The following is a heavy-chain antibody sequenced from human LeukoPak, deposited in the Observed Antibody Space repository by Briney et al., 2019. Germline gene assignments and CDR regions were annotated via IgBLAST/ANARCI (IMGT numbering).Heavy chain of an antibody. CDR3: ARVGTTYYGSSGDTDY. V-gene: IGHV3-30-3*01. CDR1: GFTFSSYA. D-gene: IGHD3-22*01. Sequence: GGSLRLSCAASGFTFSSYAMHWVRQAPGKGLEWVAVISYDGSNKYYADSVKGRFTISRDNSKNTLYLQMNSLRAEDTAVYYCARVGTTYYGSSGDTDYWGQGTLVTVSS. J-gene: IGHJ4*02. CDR2: ISYDGSNK.